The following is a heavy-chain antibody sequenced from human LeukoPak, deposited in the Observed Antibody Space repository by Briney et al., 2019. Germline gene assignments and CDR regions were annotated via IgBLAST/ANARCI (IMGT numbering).Heavy chain of an antibody. CDR2: TYYRSKWYN. CDR3: ARTGYSINWVDY. J-gene: IGHJ4*02. Sequence: QTLSLTCAFSGDSVSDKSAAWNWIRQSPSRGLEWLGRTYYRSKWYNDYAVSVKSRITIKPDTSKNQFSLQLNSVTPEDTAVYYCARTGYSINWVDYWGQGTLVTVSS. D-gene: IGHD6-13*01. V-gene: IGHV6-1*01. CDR1: GDSVSDKSAA.